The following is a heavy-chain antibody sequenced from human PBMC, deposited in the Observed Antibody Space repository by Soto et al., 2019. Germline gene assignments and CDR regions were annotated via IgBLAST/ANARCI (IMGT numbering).Heavy chain of an antibody. CDR2: IKSKTDGGTT. CDR3: TTACSGGSCYQNDY. V-gene: IGHV3-15*01. Sequence: GGSLSLSCAASGFTFSNAWMSWVRQAPGKGLEWVGRIKSKTDGGTTDYAAPVKGRFTISRDDSKNTLYLQMNSLKTEDTAVYYCTTACSGGSCYQNDYWVQGTLVTVSS. J-gene: IGHJ4*02. CDR1: GFTFSNAW. D-gene: IGHD2-15*01.